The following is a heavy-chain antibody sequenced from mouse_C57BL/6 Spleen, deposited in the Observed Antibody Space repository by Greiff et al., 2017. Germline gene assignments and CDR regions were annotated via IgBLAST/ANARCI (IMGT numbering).Heavy chain of an antibody. D-gene: IGHD2-4*01. CDR1: GYTFTDYN. CDR2: INPNNGGT. CDR3: ATLYDYAAWFAY. V-gene: IGHV1-22*01. J-gene: IGHJ3*01. Sequence: VQLKESGPELVKPGASVKMSCKASGYTFTDYNMHWVKQSHGKSLEWIGYINPNNGGTSYNQKFKGKATLTVNKSSSTAYMELRSLTSEDSAVYYCATLYDYAAWFAYWGQGTLVTVSA.